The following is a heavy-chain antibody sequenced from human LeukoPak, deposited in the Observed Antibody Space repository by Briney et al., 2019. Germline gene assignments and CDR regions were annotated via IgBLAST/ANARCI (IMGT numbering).Heavy chain of an antibody. Sequence: GGSLRLSCVASGFTSRSYAMTWVRQAPGKGLEWVSSISDNAYSTYYADSVRGRFTISRDNSKNTLYLQMIGLRPEDTAVYSCAKYFYDSSGYYDAAPLHPWGQGTLVTVFS. D-gene: IGHD3-22*01. J-gene: IGHJ5*02. CDR1: GFTSRSYA. V-gene: IGHV3-23*01. CDR2: ISDNAYST. CDR3: AKYFYDSSGYYDAAPLHP.